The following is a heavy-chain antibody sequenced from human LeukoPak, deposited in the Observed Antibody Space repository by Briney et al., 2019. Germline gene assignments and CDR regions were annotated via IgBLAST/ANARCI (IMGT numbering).Heavy chain of an antibody. D-gene: IGHD3-16*01. Sequence: PSETLSLTCTVSGGSISSYYWSWIRQPAGKGLEWIGRIYTSGSTNYNPSLESRVTISVDTSKNQFSLKLSSVTAADTAVYYCARAHMITSYYYYYYMDVWGKGTTVTVSS. J-gene: IGHJ6*03. V-gene: IGHV4-4*07. CDR2: IYTSGST. CDR3: ARAHMITSYYYYYYMDV. CDR1: GGSISSYY.